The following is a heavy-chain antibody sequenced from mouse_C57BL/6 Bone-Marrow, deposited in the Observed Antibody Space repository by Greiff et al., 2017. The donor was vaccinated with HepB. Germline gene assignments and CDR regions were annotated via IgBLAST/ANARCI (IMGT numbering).Heavy chain of an antibody. CDR1: GYTFTSYG. D-gene: IGHD1-1*02. V-gene: IGHV1-81*01. CDR3: ARERVATYDFDY. J-gene: IGHJ2*01. Sequence: VKLQESGAELARPGASVKLSCKASGYTFTSYGISWVKQRTGQGLEWIGEIYPRSGNTYYNEKFKGKATLTADKSSSTAYMELRSLTSEDSAVYFCARERVATYDFDYWGQGTTLTVSS. CDR2: IYPRSGNT.